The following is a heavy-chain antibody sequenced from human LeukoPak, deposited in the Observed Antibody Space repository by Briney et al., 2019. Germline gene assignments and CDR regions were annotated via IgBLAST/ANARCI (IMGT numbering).Heavy chain of an antibody. CDR2: ISSNGGST. J-gene: IGHJ4*02. CDR1: GFTFSSYA. V-gene: IGHV3-64D*06. D-gene: IGHD2-15*01. Sequence: GGSLRLSCSASGFTFSSYAMHWVRQAPGKGLEYVSAISSNGGSTYYADPVKGRFTISRDNSKNTLYLQMSSLRAEDTAVYYCVKLGCSGGSCYRAGVYWGQGTLVTVSS. CDR3: VKLGCSGGSCYRAGVY.